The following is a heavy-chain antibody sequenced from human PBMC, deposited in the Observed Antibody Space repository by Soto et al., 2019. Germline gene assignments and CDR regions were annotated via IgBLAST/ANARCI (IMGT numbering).Heavy chain of an antibody. CDR2: ISLYSDGT. J-gene: IGHJ5*02. V-gene: IGHV1-18*01. CDR3: ARVVPGAEAWFGP. D-gene: IGHD2-2*01. Sequence: QVQLVQSGGEVKRPGASVKVSCKTSGYTFSNYGITWVRQAPGQPLEWLGWISLYSDGTNYAQKFQGRVSMTTDTSTTTAYMELRSLRSDDTAVDYCARVVPGAEAWFGPCGQGTLGTVSS. CDR1: GYTFSNYG.